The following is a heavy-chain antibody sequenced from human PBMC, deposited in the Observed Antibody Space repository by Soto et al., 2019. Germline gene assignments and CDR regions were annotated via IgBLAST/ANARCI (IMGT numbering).Heavy chain of an antibody. Sequence: QVQLVQSGAEVKKPGASVKVSCKASGYTFTSYDINWVRQATGQGLEWMGWMNPNSRNTGYAQKFPGRVTITRSTSLTTANMELSSRRSEDTAGYYCARTPYGDNVDYWRQGTRVTVSS. J-gene: IGHJ4*02. D-gene: IGHD4-17*01. V-gene: IGHV1-8*01. CDR3: ARTPYGDNVDY. CDR1: GYTFTSYD. CDR2: MNPNSRNT.